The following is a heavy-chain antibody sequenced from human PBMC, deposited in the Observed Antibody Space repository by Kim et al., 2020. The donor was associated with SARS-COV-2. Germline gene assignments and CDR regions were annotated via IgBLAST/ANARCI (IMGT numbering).Heavy chain of an antibody. CDR1: GFSFSSYW. D-gene: IGHD3-10*01. CDR3: AGSGGAGY. CDR2: ISSDGDTT. Sequence: GGSLRLSCAASGFSFSSYWMYWVRQVPGKGLVWVSRISSDGDTTTYADSVKGRFTISRDNAKNTLSLQMNSLRAEDTAVYYCAGSGGAGYWGQGSLVTVS. J-gene: IGHJ4*02. V-gene: IGHV3-74*01.